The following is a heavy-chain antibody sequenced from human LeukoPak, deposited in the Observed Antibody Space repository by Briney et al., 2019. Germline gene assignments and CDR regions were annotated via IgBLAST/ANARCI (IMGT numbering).Heavy chain of an antibody. CDR3: ARGPPYYDFWSGYYTGYNWFDP. V-gene: IGHV4-34*01. Sequence: PSETLSLTCAVYGGSFSGYYWSWIRQPPGKGMEWIGEINHSGSTNYNPSLKSRVTISVETSKKQCSLKRSAVNAADTAVYYCARGPPYYDFWSGYYTGYNWFDPWSQGTLVTVSS. J-gene: IGHJ5*02. CDR1: GGSFSGYY. D-gene: IGHD3-3*01. CDR2: INHSGST.